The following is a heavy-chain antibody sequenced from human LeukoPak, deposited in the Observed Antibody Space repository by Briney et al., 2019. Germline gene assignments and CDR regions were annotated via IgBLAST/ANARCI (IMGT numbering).Heavy chain of an antibody. J-gene: IGHJ4*02. Sequence: GESLKISCEGSGYDFTTYWIAWVRQMPGKGLEWMGIIYPDDSDTTYSPSFQGQVTISADKSISTAYLQWSSLKASDTAIYYCARVASSSSHAFDIWGQGTLVTVSS. D-gene: IGHD6-6*01. V-gene: IGHV5-51*01. CDR2: IYPDDSDT. CDR3: ARVASSSSHAFDI. CDR1: GYDFTTYW.